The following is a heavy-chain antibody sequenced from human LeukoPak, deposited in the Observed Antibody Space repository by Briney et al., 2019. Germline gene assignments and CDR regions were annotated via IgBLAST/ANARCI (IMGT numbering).Heavy chain of an antibody. CDR2: IKQDGSEK. D-gene: IGHD2-21*01. CDR1: GFTFSSYW. CDR3: ARDKLMWSDAFDI. V-gene: IGHV3-7*01. Sequence: TGGSLRLSCAASGFTFSSYWMSWVRQAPGKGLEWVANIKQDGSEKYYVDSVKGRFTISRDNAKNSLYLQMNSLRAEDTAVHYCARDKLMWSDAFDIRGQGTMVTVSS. J-gene: IGHJ3*02.